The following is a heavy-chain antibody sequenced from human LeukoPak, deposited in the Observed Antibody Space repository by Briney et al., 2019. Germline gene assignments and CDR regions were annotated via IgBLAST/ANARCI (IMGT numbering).Heavy chain of an antibody. D-gene: IGHD3-16*01. J-gene: IGHJ4*02. Sequence: GGSLRLSCAASGLTFSNYWMDWVRQAPGKGLEWVANIKQDGSEKNYVDSVKGRFIISRDNAKNSLYLQMNTLRADDTAVYYCARDGFGTGSNWGEGTLVTVSS. CDR3: ARDGFGTGSN. V-gene: IGHV3-7*03. CDR2: IKQDGSEK. CDR1: GLTFSNYW.